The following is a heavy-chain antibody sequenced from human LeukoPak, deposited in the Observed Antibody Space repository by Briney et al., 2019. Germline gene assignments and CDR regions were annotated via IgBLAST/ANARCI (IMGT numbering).Heavy chain of an antibody. Sequence: SEALSLTCAVYGGSFSSYYWSWIRQPPGKGLEWIGYIYYSGSTNYNPSLKSRVTISVDTSKNQFSLKLSSVTAADTAVYYCARVPGYGDFVFDYWGQGTLVTVSS. V-gene: IGHV4-59*01. J-gene: IGHJ4*02. CDR2: IYYSGST. CDR1: GGSFSSYY. D-gene: IGHD4-17*01. CDR3: ARVPGYGDFVFDY.